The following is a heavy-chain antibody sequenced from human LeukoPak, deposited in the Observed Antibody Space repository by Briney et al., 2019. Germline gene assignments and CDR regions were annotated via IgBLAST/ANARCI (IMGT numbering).Heavy chain of an antibody. CDR3: ARGPYCSSTSCYWRHFDY. J-gene: IGHJ4*02. CDR1: GGSFSGYY. Sequence: SSETLSLTYAVYGGSFSGYYWSWIRQPPGKGLEWIGEINHSGSTNYNPSLKSRVTISVDTSKNQFSLKLSSVTAADTAVYYCARGPYCSSTSCYWRHFDYWGQGTLVTVSS. D-gene: IGHD2-2*01. CDR2: INHSGST. V-gene: IGHV4-34*01.